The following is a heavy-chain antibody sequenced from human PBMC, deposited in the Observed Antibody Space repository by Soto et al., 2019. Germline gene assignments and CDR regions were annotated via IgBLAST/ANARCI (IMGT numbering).Heavy chain of an antibody. J-gene: IGHJ5*02. CDR2: ISSSSIYI. Sequence: LILSCAASGFTFSSYSMNWVRQAPGKGLEWVSSISSSSIYIYYADSVKGRFTISRDNAKNSLYLQMNSMRAEDTAVYYCAISPPLLSPRQFDPWGQGTMVTLSA. CDR3: AISPPLLSPRQFDP. CDR1: GFTFSSYS. V-gene: IGHV3-21*01.